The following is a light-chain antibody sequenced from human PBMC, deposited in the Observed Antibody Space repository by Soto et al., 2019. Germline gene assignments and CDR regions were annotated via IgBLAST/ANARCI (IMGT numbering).Light chain of an antibody. J-gene: IGLJ1*01. CDR1: SSDVGGYNY. V-gene: IGLV2-14*01. Sequence: QSALTQPASVSGSPGQSITISCTGTSSDVGGYNYVSWYQQHPGKAPKLMIFDVSNRPSGVSNRFSGSKSGNTASLTISGLQAEDEADYYCNSYTTSSTFYVFGTGTKVTFL. CDR2: DVS. CDR3: NSYTTSSTFYV.